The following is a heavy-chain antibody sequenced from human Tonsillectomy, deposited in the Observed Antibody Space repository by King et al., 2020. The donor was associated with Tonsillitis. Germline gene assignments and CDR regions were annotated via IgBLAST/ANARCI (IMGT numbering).Heavy chain of an antibody. CDR3: ANLLRTASLPQY. V-gene: IGHV3-23*04. D-gene: IGHD2/OR15-2a*01. Sequence: VQLVESGGGLVQPGKSLRLSCGASGFTFSNYAMSWVRQAPGKGLEWVAGITATGVGTYYADFVMGRFTISRDNSNNTLSLQVNSLTAEDTAVYYCANLLRTASLPQYWGQGTLVIVSS. CDR1: GFTFSNYA. J-gene: IGHJ1*01. CDR2: ITATGVGT.